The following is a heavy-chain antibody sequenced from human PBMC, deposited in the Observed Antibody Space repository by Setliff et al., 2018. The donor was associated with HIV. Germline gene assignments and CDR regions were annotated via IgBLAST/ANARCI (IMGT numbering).Heavy chain of an antibody. J-gene: IGHJ4*02. CDR2: IYPGDSDT. D-gene: IGHD4-17*01. Sequence: PGESLKISCKGSGYSFTSFWIGWVRQMPGKGLEWMGIIYPGDSDTRYSPSFQGQVTLSADKSISTAYLQWSSLKTSDTAMYYCARAPAVTTSLFFDYWGQGTLVTVSS. V-gene: IGHV5-51*01. CDR1: GYSFTSFW. CDR3: ARAPAVTTSLFFDY.